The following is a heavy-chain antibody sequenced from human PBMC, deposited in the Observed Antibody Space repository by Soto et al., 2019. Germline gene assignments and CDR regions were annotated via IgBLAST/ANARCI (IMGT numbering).Heavy chain of an antibody. D-gene: IGHD1-26*01. CDR3: ATDIVGATTRTFDY. V-gene: IGHV3-30-3*01. Sequence: PGGSLRLSCAASGFTFSSYAMHWVRQAPGKGLEWVAVISYDGSNKYYADSVKGRFTISRDNSKNTLYLQMNSLRAEDTAVYYCATDIVGATTRTFDYWGQGTLVTVSS. CDR1: GFTFSSYA. CDR2: ISYDGSNK. J-gene: IGHJ4*02.